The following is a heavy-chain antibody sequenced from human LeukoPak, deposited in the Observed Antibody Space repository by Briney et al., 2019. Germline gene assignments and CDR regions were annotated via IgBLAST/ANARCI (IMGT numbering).Heavy chain of an antibody. CDR2: VSNSGSYT. V-gene: IGHV3-11*03. J-gene: IGHJ4*02. D-gene: IGHD6-19*01. CDR1: EFTLVDEY. CDR3: ARSRGAGPGAHFDY. Sequence: GGPLKPSCPASEFTLVDEYRTWIGKAPGKGLEGFPFVSNSGSYTNYADSVKGRFTISRDNAKSSLYLQMNSVRAEDTAVYYCARSRGAGPGAHFDYWGQGTLVTVSS.